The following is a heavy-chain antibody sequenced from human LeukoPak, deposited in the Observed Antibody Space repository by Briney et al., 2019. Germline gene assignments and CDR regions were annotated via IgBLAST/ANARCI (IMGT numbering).Heavy chain of an antibody. V-gene: IGHV4-59*01. D-gene: IGHD3-10*01. CDR3: ARGLWFGDENPPYFDY. Sequence: SETLSLTCTVSGGSISSNYWSWIRQPPGKGLEWIGYINYGGSTNYNPSLKSRVTISVDTSKNQFSLKLSSVTAADSAVYYCARGLWFGDENPPYFDYWGQGILVTVSS. CDR1: GGSISSNY. J-gene: IGHJ4*02. CDR2: INYGGST.